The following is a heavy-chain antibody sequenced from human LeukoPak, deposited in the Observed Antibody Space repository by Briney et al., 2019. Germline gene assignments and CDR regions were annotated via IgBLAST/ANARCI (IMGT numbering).Heavy chain of an antibody. CDR1: GFTFSSYA. J-gene: IGHJ4*02. CDR2: ISGSGGST. V-gene: IGHV3-23*01. Sequence: GGSLRLSCAASGFTFSSYAMSWVRQAPGEGLEWVSAISGSGGSTYYADSVKGRFTISRDNSKSTLYLQMNSLRAEDTAVYHCAKKSGDHFHFDFWGQGTLVTVSS. CDR3: AKKSGDHFHFDF. D-gene: IGHD2-21*01.